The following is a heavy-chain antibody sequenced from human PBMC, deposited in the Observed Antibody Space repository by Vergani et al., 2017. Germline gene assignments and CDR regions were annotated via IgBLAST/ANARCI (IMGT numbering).Heavy chain of an antibody. J-gene: IGHJ4*02. CDR1: GYTFTGYY. CDR3: ARGVVQGVIYAPGY. D-gene: IGHD3-10*01. Sequence: QLQLVQSGAEVKKPGASVKVSCKASGYTFTGYYMHWVRQAPGQGLEWMGWINPNSGGTNYAQKFQGSVTRTKDTSISTAYMELSRLRLDETAVYYCARGVVQGVIYAPGYWGQGTLVTVSS. CDR2: INPNSGGT. V-gene: IGHV1-2*02.